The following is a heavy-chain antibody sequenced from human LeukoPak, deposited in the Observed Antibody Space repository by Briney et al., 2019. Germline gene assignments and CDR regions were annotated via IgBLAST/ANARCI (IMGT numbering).Heavy chain of an antibody. J-gene: IGHJ4*02. CDR3: AKVGGRDTYYYDSSGYYLFDY. CDR2: ISGSGGST. V-gene: IGHV3-23*01. D-gene: IGHD3-22*01. CDR1: GFTFSSNA. Sequence: PGGSLRLSCAASGFTFSSNAMSWVRQAPGKGLEWVSVISGSGGSTYYADSVKGRFTISRDNSKNTLYLQMNSLRAEDTAVYYCAKVGGRDTYYYDSSGYYLFDYWGQGTLVTVSS.